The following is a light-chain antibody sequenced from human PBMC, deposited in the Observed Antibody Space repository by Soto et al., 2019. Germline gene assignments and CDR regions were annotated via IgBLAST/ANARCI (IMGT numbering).Light chain of an antibody. Sequence: EIVMTQSPATLSVSPGERATLSCRASQSVSSNLAWYQQKPGQAPTLLIYGASARATGIPVRFSGSRSGTEFTLTISCLQSEDFATYYCQQYYSYPVFGQGTKVDIK. CDR1: QSVSSN. CDR3: QQYYSYPV. V-gene: IGKV3-15*01. CDR2: GAS. J-gene: IGKJ1*01.